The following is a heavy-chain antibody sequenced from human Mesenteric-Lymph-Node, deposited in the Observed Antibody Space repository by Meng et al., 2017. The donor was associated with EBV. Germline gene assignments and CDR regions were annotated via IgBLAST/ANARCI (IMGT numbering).Heavy chain of an antibody. Sequence: QVQLQQWGAGLLKPSETLSLTCAVYGGSVGGYYWSWIRQPPGKGLEWIGEISHSGRTNYNPSLKSRVSLSVDTSKNQFSLKLSSVTAADTAVYYCARAGSVGWSELDYWGQGTLVTVSS. CDR3: ARAGSVGWSELDY. CDR2: ISHSGRT. D-gene: IGHD6-19*01. J-gene: IGHJ4*02. V-gene: IGHV4-34*01. CDR1: GGSVGGYY.